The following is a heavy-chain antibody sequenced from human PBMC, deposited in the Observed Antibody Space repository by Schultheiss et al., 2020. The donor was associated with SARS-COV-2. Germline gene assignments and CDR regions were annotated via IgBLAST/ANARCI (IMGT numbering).Heavy chain of an antibody. J-gene: IGHJ3*02. CDR2: IYYSGST. V-gene: IGHV4-59*08. CDR3: ARIAARPPRRVGAFDI. D-gene: IGHD6-6*01. Sequence: SETLSLTCTVSGGSISSYYWSWIRQPPGKGLEWIGYIYYSGSTNYNPSLKSRVTMSVDTSKNQFSLKLSSVTAADTAVYYCARIAARPPRRVGAFDIWGQGTMVTVSS. CDR1: GGSISSYY.